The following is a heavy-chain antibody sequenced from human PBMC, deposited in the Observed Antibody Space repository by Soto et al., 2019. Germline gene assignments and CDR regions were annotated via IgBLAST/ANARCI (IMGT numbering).Heavy chain of an antibody. CDR2: IIPIFGTA. Sequence: SVKVSCKASGGTFSSYAISWVRQAPGQGLEWMGGIIPIFGTANYAQKFQGRVTITADESTSTAYMELSSLRSEDTAVYYCARASTNYYDSRGYYSYWGQGTLVTVSS. CDR3: ARASTNYYDSRGYYSY. J-gene: IGHJ4*02. CDR1: GGTFSSYA. V-gene: IGHV1-69*13. D-gene: IGHD3-22*01.